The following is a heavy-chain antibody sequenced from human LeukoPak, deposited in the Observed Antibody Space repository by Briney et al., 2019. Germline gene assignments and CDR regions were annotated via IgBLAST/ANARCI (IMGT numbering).Heavy chain of an antibody. CDR3: ARTSAGKYYMDV. CDR2: INHSGST. D-gene: IGHD3-10*01. V-gene: IGHV4-34*01. J-gene: IGHJ6*03. Sequence: KTSETLSLTCAVYGGSFSGYYWSWIRQPPGKGLEWIGEINHSGSTNYNPSLKSRVTISVDTSKNQFSLKLSSVTAADTAVYYCARTSAGKYYMDVWGKGTTVTVSS. CDR1: GGSFSGYY.